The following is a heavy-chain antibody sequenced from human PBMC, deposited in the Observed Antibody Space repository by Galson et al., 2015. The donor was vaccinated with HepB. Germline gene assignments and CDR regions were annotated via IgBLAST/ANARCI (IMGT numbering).Heavy chain of an antibody. CDR1: GGTFSSYA. Sequence: SVKVSCKASGGTFSSYAISWVRQAPGQGLEWMGGIIPIFGTANYAQKFQGRVTITADESTSTAYMELSSLRSEDTAVYYCASYLDIVVVPAAFDYWGQGTLVTVSS. CDR3: ASYLDIVVVPAAFDY. V-gene: IGHV1-69*13. J-gene: IGHJ4*02. D-gene: IGHD2-2*03. CDR2: IIPIFGTA.